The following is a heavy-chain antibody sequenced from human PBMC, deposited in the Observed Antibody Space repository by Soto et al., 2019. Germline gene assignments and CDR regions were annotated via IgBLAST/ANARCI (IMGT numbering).Heavy chain of an antibody. CDR3: VNLGVIREVMNFDY. CDR2: ISVNGGT. V-gene: IGHV3-64D*08. Sequence: GGSLRLSCSASGFIFSSFSMHWVRQAPGKGLDYVAGISVNGGTYYGDSVKGRFTISRDNSKNSLYLQMTSLRAEDTAVYYCVNLGVIREVMNFDYWGQGTLVTASS. CDR1: GFIFSSFS. J-gene: IGHJ4*02. D-gene: IGHD2-21*01.